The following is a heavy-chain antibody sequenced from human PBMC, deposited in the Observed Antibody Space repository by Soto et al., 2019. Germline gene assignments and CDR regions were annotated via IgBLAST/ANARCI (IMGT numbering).Heavy chain of an antibody. D-gene: IGHD2-15*01. CDR2: ISTYNGDT. CDR1: GYTFSTSG. CDR3: ARAGAALYYYYGMDV. Sequence: ASVKVSFKASGYTFSTSGMSWLRQAPGQGLEWMGWISTYNGDTNDAPKFQDRVTMTSDTSTSTVYMELRSLRSDDTAVYYCARAGAALYYYYGMDVWG. V-gene: IGHV1-18*01. J-gene: IGHJ6*02.